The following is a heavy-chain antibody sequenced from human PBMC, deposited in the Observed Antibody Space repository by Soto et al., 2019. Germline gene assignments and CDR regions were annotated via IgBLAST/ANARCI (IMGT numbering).Heavy chain of an antibody. D-gene: IGHD4-17*01. Sequence: QVQLQESGPGLVKPSQTLSLTCSVSGGSISSGDYYWSWIRQPPGKGLEWIGYIYYSGSTYYNPSRKSRVTISVDTSKNQFSLKLSAVTAADTAVYYGARDSGDYVIGWFDPWGQGTLVTVSS. CDR2: IYYSGST. CDR1: GGSISSGDYY. CDR3: ARDSGDYVIGWFDP. V-gene: IGHV4-30-4*01. J-gene: IGHJ5*02.